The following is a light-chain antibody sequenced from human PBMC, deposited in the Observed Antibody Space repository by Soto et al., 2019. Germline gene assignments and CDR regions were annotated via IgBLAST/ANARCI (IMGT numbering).Light chain of an antibody. Sequence: DIQMTQSPSSLSASVGDRVTITCRASQSISNYLNWYQQKPGKAPKLLIYAASSLQSGVPSRFSGSGSGTDFTLTISSLQPEDFATYYCQQSYSSPDMYTLGQGTKLEIK. J-gene: IGKJ2*01. V-gene: IGKV1-39*01. CDR1: QSISNY. CDR3: QQSYSSPDMYT. CDR2: AAS.